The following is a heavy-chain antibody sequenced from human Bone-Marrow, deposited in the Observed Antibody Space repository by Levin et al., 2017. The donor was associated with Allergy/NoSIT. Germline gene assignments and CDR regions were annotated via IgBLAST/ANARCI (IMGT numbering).Heavy chain of an antibody. CDR2: ISDNGGST. J-gene: IGHJ4*02. CDR1: GFTFSSYA. Sequence: LSLTCAASGFTFSSYAMSWVRQAPGKGLEWVSGISDNGGSTFYADSVKGRFSISRDNSKNTLYLQMNSLRAEDTAVYYCVKRYWYFDHWGQGTLVTVSS. V-gene: IGHV3-23*01. D-gene: IGHD2-8*02. CDR3: VKRYWYFDH.